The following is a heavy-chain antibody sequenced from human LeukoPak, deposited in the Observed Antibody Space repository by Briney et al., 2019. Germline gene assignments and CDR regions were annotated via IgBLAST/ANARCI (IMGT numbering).Heavy chain of an antibody. CDR2: IKGDGIST. Sequence: PGGSLRLSCAASGFGFSSNWMHWVRHAPGQGLVWVSRIKGDGISTNYADSVKGRFTISRDIAKNTLYLQMNSLRAEDTGVYYCAKDHYWSIDYWGRGTLVTVSS. CDR1: GFGFSSNW. D-gene: IGHD3-3*01. CDR3: AKDHYWSIDY. V-gene: IGHV3-74*01. J-gene: IGHJ4*02.